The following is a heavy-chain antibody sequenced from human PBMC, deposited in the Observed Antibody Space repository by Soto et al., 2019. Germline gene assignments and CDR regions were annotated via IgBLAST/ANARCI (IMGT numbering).Heavy chain of an antibody. Sequence: EVQLLESGGWMVQPGGSLRLSCAASGFTFSSYAMSWVRQAPGKGLEWVSAISSNGVSTYYADSVKGRFTISRDSSKYMLYLKMNSLRAEDTAVYYCALSPGFYESSGYLSSYFDYLGKGTLVTVSS. CDR3: ALSPGFYESSGYLSSYFDY. CDR1: GFTFSSYA. V-gene: IGHV3-23*01. J-gene: IGHJ4*02. D-gene: IGHD3-22*01. CDR2: ISSNGVST.